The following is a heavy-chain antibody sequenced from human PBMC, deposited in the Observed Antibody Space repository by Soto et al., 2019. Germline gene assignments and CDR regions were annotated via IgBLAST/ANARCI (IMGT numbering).Heavy chain of an antibody. CDR2: ISYDGSNK. J-gene: IGHJ4*02. CDR1: GFTFSSYA. V-gene: IGHV3-30-3*01. CDR3: ARDSDDSSGYYLLGVYYFDY. D-gene: IGHD3-22*01. Sequence: PGGSLRLSCAASGFTFSSYAMHWVRQAPGKGLERVAVISYDGSNKYYADSVKGRFTISRDNAKNSLYLQMNSLRAEDTAVYYCARDSDDSSGYYLLGVYYFDYWGQGTLVTVSS.